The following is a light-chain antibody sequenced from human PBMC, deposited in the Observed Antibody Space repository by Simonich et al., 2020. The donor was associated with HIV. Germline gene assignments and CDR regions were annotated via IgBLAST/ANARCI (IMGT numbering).Light chain of an antibody. J-gene: IGKJ5*01. CDR1: QSLSSY. V-gene: IGKV3-11*01. Sequence: EIVLTQSPATLSLSPGDRATLSCWANQSLSSYLAWYQKKPGQAPRLLIYDASTRATGIPDRFNGRGSGTELTLTISSLEPEDFAVYYCQQRSNWPITFGQGTRLEIK. CDR3: QQRSNWPIT. CDR2: DAS.